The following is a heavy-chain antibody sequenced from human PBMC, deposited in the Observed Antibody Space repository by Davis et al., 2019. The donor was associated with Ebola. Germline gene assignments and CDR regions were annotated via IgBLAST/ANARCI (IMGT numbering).Heavy chain of an antibody. D-gene: IGHD3-3*01. Sequence: GESLKISCAASGFTFSSYAVNWVRQAPGKGLEWVSGISGSGTSTYYAESVKGRFTISRENSKNTLYLQMNSLRAEDTAVYYCAKSGLSFGVVKYHYGMDVWGKGTTVTVSS. CDR2: ISGSGTST. V-gene: IGHV3-23*01. CDR1: GFTFSSYA. J-gene: IGHJ6*04. CDR3: AKSGLSFGVVKYHYGMDV.